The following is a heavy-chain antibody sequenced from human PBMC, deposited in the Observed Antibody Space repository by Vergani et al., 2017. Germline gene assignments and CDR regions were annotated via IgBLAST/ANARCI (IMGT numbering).Heavy chain of an antibody. Sequence: QVQLVESGGGLVKPGGSLRLSCAASGFTFSDCYMSWIRQAPGKGLEWVSYISSSGSTIYYADSVKGRVTISRDNSKNTLYLQMNSLRVEDTAVYYCARAYGRYDWFDYWGQRTLVTVSS. V-gene: IGHV3-11*01. CDR2: ISSSGSTI. D-gene: IGHD1-20*01. CDR3: ARAYGRYDWFDY. CDR1: GFTFSDCY. J-gene: IGHJ4*01.